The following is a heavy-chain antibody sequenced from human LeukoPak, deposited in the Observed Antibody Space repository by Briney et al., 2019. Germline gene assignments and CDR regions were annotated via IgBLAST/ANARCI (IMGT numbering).Heavy chain of an antibody. CDR1: GGSISSGGYS. CDR3: ARLRFLEWLDYMGPFDY. Sequence: SQTLSLTCAVSGGSISSGGYSWSWIRQPPGKGLEWIGYIYHSGSTYYSPSLKSRVTISVDRSKNQFSLKLSSVTAADTAVYYCARLRFLEWLDYMGPFDYWGQGTLVTVSS. D-gene: IGHD3-3*01. V-gene: IGHV4-30-2*01. J-gene: IGHJ4*02. CDR2: IYHSGST.